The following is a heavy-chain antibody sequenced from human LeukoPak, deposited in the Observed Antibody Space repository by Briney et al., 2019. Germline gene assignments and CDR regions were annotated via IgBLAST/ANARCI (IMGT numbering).Heavy chain of an antibody. J-gene: IGHJ4*02. CDR3: VTPLMKTSSY. CDR2: IKSKIDGETT. CDR1: GFTFSKAW. V-gene: IGHV3-15*01. Sequence: PGGTLRLSCAASGFTFSKAWMSWVRQAPGKGLEWVGRIKSKIDGETTDYAAPVKGRFTISRDDSKNTLYLQMSSLNPEDTAVYYCVTPLMKTSSYWGQGTLVTVTS. D-gene: IGHD2-8*01.